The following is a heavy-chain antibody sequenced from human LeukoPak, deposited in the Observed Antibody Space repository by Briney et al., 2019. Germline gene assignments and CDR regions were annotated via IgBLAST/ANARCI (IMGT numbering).Heavy chain of an antibody. CDR2: INPNSGGT. CDR1: GYTFTGYY. CDR3: ARDLTDSSGYLRLDV. V-gene: IGHV1-2*02. Sequence: ASVKVSCKASGYTFTGYYMHWVRQAPGQGLEWMGWINPNSGGTNYAQKFQGRVTMTRDTSISTAYMELSRLRSDDTAVYYCARDLTDSSGYLRLDVWGKGTTVTVS. D-gene: IGHD3-22*01. J-gene: IGHJ6*03.